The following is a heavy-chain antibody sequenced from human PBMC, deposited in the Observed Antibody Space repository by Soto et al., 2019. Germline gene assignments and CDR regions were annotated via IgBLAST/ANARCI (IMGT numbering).Heavy chain of an antibody. CDR1: GYTFTNNY. D-gene: IGHD2-15*01. J-gene: IGHJ3*02. V-gene: IGHV1-46*01. CDR3: AREIIVGDGLDI. CDR2: INPSGGTT. Sequence: QVQLVQSGAEGKRPGASVEVSCKTSGYTFTNNYMHWVRQAPGQGLEWVGMINPSGGTTTYAKNFQGRVTVTSDTSTSTVYMDLSSLRSEDTALYYCAREIIVGDGLDIWGQGTMVTVSS.